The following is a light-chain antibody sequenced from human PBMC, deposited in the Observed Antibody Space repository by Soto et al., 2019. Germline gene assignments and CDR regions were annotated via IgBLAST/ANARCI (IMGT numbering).Light chain of an antibody. Sequence: QSALTQPRSVSGSPGRSVTISCTGTSSDVGGYNYVSWYQQHPGKAPKLMIYDVSKRPSGVPDRFSGSKSGNTASLTISGLQAEDEADYYCCSYAGSYLVFGTGTKVTVL. J-gene: IGLJ1*01. CDR1: SSDVGGYNY. V-gene: IGLV2-11*01. CDR3: CSYAGSYLV. CDR2: DVS.